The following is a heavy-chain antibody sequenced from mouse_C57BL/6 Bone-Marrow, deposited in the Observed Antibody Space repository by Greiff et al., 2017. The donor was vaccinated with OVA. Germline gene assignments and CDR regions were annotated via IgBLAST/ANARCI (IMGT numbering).Heavy chain of an antibody. Sequence: VQLQESGAELVRPGTSVKVSCKASGYAFTNYLIEWVKQRPGQGLAWIGVINPGSGGTNYNEKFKGKATLTADKSSSTAYMQLSSLTSEDSAVYVCARDGRSWHDYWGQGTTLTVSS. CDR2: INPGSGGT. J-gene: IGHJ2*01. CDR1: GYAFTNYL. CDR3: ARDGRSWHDY. D-gene: IGHD1-1*01. V-gene: IGHV1-54*01.